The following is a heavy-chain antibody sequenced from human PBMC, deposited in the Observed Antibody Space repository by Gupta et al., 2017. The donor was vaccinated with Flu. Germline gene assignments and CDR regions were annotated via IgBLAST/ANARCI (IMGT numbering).Heavy chain of an antibody. CDR2: INPDGSST. Sequence: SYLQCVRQAPGKWLVWVSRINPDGSSTTYAESVKGRFTISRDNAKNTLYLQMNSLGDDDTAVYYCATVTSGCWGQGTLVTVSS. J-gene: IGHJ4*02. CDR1: SY. D-gene: IGHD4-17*01. CDR3: ATVTSGC. V-gene: IGHV3-74*03.